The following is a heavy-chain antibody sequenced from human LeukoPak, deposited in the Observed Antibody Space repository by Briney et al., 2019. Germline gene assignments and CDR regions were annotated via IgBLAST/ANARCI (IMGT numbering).Heavy chain of an antibody. CDR3: ARDPTIVVVPAATNGDGWFDP. J-gene: IGHJ5*02. Sequence: SVKVSCKASGGTFSSYTISWVRQAPGQGLEWVGRIIPILGIANYAQKFQGRVTITRDTSASTAYMELSSLRSEDTAVYYCARDPTIVVVPAATNGDGWFDPWGQGTLVTVSS. V-gene: IGHV1-69*04. CDR1: GGTFSSYT. D-gene: IGHD2-2*01. CDR2: IIPILGIA.